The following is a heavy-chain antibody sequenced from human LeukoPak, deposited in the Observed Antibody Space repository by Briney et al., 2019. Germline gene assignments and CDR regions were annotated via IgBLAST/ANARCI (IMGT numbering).Heavy chain of an antibody. J-gene: IGHJ4*02. CDR1: GYSISSGYY. CDR2: IYHSGST. Sequence: PSETLSPTCAVSGYSISSGYYWGWIRQPPGKGLEWIGSIYHSGSTYYNPSLKSRVTISVDTSKNQFSLKLSSVTAADTAVYYCARSTDYWGQGTLATVSS. V-gene: IGHV4-38-2*01. CDR3: ARSTDY. D-gene: IGHD2-2*01.